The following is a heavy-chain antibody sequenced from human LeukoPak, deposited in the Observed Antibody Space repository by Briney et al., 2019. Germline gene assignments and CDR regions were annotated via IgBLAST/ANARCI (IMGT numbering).Heavy chain of an antibody. CDR2: ISGSVGST. J-gene: IGHJ4*02. CDR3: AKVEVAAAAGMVDY. Sequence: TGGSLRLSCAASGFTFNNYAMKWVRQAPGKGLGWVEGISGSVGSTYYADSVKGRFTSSRDNSKNTLYLQMNSRRAEDTAVYYLAKVEVAAAAGMVDYWSQGTLVTVSS. CDR1: GFTFNNYA. V-gene: IGHV3-23*01. D-gene: IGHD6-13*01.